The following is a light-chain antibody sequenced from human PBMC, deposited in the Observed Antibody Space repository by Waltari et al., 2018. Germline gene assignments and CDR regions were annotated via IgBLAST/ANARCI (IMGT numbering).Light chain of an antibody. CDR3: QHYVRLPVS. CDR2: GAS. V-gene: IGKV3-20*01. Sequence: IVLTPSPGTPSSSPGERAPLSCRASQSVSRSLAWYQQKPGQAPRLLIYGASSRATGVPDRFSGSGSGTDFSLTISRLEPEDFAVYYCQHYVRLPVSFGQGTKVEIK. CDR1: QSVSRS. J-gene: IGKJ1*01.